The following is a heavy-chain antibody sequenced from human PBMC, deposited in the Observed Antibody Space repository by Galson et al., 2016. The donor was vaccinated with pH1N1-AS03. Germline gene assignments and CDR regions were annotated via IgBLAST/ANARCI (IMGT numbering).Heavy chain of an antibody. J-gene: IGHJ6*02. CDR3: TRQERFVIATTHRYYYGMDV. D-gene: IGHD2-15*01. CDR2: TYPGDSDT. V-gene: IGHV5-51*01. Sequence: QSGAEVKKPGEPLKISCKGSGYSFTSYWIGWVRQMPGKGLEWMGITYPGDSDTRYSPSFQRQVIISADKSISIAYLQWSSLKASDTAINYCTRQERFVIATTHRYYYGMDVWGQGTTVTVSS. CDR1: GYSFTSYW.